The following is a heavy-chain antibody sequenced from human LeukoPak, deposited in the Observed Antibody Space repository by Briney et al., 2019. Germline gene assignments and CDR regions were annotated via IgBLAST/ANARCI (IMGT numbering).Heavy chain of an antibody. D-gene: IGHD3-3*01. CDR3: ARAKLYMDFWSNAFDI. CDR2: INHSGSN. V-gene: IGHV4-34*01. J-gene: IGHJ3*02. Sequence: SETLSLTCAVYGGSFSGYYWSWIRQPPGKGLEWLGEINHSGSNNYNTSLKSRVTISIDTSKNQFSLKLSSVTAADTAVYYCARAKLYMDFWSNAFDIWGQGTMVTVSS. CDR1: GGSFSGYY.